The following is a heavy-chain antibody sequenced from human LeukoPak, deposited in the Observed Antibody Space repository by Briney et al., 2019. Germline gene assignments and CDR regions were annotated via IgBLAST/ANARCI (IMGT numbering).Heavy chain of an antibody. J-gene: IGHJ5*02. CDR3: ARDVGLWFGELTPIDP. CDR2: IYYSGST. D-gene: IGHD3-10*01. Sequence: SETLSLTCTVSGGSISSSSYYWGWIRQPPGKGLEWIGSIYYSGSTYYNPPLKSRVTISVDTSKNQFSLKLSSVTAADTAVYYCARDVGLWFGELTPIDPWGQGTLVTVSS. V-gene: IGHV4-39*07. CDR1: GGSISSSSYY.